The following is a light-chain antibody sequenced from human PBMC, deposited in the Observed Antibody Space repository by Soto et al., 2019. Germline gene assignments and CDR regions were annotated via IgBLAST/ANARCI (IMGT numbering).Light chain of an antibody. V-gene: IGKV3-20*01. CDR1: QSVSSSY. J-gene: IGKJ2*01. Sequence: EIVLTQSPGTLSLSPGERATLSCRASQSVSSSYLAWYQQKPGQAPRLLIYGASSRATLIPDRFSGSGSETDFTLTISRLEPEDFAVYYCQQYGSSPPMYTFGQGTKLEIK. CDR3: QQYGSSPPMYT. CDR2: GAS.